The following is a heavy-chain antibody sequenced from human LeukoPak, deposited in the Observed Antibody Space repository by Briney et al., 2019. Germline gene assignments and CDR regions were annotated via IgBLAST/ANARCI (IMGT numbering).Heavy chain of an antibody. V-gene: IGHV3-33*06. CDR1: GFAFNSYA. Sequence: GGSLRLSCAASGFAFNSYAMHWVRQAPGKGREWVAVIWCDGSRKYYAESVKGRFTISRDNSKNTLYLLMDSLRAEDTALYYCAKSSSSLVAYYYYRDVWGKGTTVTVSS. CDR3: AKSSSSLVAYYYYRDV. CDR2: IWCDGSRK. J-gene: IGHJ6*03.